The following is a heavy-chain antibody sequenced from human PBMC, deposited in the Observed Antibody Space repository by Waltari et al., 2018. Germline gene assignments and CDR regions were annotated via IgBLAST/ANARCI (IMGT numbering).Heavy chain of an antibody. Sequence: EVQLVESGGGLVQPGGSLRLSCAASGFTFSSYDMHWVRQATGKGLEWVSAIGTAGDTYYPGSVKGRFTISRENAKNSLYLQMNSLRAEDTAVYYCARDRLGDYSNYYYYGMDVWGQGTTVTVSS. J-gene: IGHJ6*02. D-gene: IGHD4-4*01. V-gene: IGHV3-13*01. CDR1: GFTFSSYD. CDR3: ARDRLGDYSNYYYYGMDV. CDR2: IGTAGDT.